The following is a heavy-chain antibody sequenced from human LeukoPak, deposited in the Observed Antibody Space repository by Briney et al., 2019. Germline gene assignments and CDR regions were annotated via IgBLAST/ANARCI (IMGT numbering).Heavy chain of an antibody. CDR1: GLTFSTYS. V-gene: IGHV3-48*01. Sequence: GGSLRLSCGASGLTFSTYSVNWVRQAPGKGLEWVSYVSSDSGTIYYADSVKGRFTISRDNAKNSLYLQMNSLRAEDTAVYYCARAAQPGFDPWGQGTLATVSS. CDR3: ARAAQPGFDP. J-gene: IGHJ5*02. D-gene: IGHD1-14*01. CDR2: VSSDSGTI.